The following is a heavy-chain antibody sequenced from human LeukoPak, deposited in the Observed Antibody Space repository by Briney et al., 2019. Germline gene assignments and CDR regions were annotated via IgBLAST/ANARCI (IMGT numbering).Heavy chain of an antibody. CDR2: ISSNGGST. V-gene: IGHV3-64*01. J-gene: IGHJ4*02. D-gene: IGHD2-2*01. CDR3: ARSNSTSQPFDH. Sequence: PGGSLRLSCAASGFTFRSYAMHWVRQAPGKGLEYVSGISSNGGSTYYANSVKGRFTISRDNSKNTLYLQMGSLRAGGMAVYYCARSNSTSQPFDHWGQGTLVTVSS. CDR1: GFTFRSYA.